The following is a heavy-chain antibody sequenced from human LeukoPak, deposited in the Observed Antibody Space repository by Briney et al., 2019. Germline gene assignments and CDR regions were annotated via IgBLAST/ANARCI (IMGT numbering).Heavy chain of an antibody. V-gene: IGHV3-33*08. CDR3: ARDVSTLYYYYCGMDV. Sequence: PGGSLRLSCAASGFTFSSYGMHWVRQAPGKGLEWVAVIWYDGSNKYYADSVKGRFTISRDNSKNTLYLQMNSLRAEDTAVYYCARDVSTLYYYYCGMDVWGQGTTVTVSS. CDR2: IWYDGSNK. D-gene: IGHD2-8*01. J-gene: IGHJ6*02. CDR1: GFTFSSYG.